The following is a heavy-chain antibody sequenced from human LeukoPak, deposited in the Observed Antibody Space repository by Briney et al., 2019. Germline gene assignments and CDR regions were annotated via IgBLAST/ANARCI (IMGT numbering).Heavy chain of an antibody. V-gene: IGHV4-34*01. J-gene: IGHJ5*02. CDR2: INHSGST. Sequence: SETLSLTCAVYGGSFSGCYWSWIRQPPGKGLEWIGEINHSGSTNYNPSLKSRVTISVDTSKNQFSLKLSSVTAADTAVYYCARGRSVRYSSGFLSWGQGTLVTVSS. D-gene: IGHD5-18*01. CDR3: ARGRSVRYSSGFLS. CDR1: GGSFSGCY.